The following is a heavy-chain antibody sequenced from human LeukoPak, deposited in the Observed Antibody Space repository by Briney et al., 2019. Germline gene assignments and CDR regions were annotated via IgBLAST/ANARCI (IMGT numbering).Heavy chain of an antibody. J-gene: IGHJ6*02. CDR1: GYSFTSYW. Sequence: LGESLKISCKGSGYSFTSYWIGWVRQMPGKGLEWMGIIYPGDSDTRYSPSFQGQVTISADKSISTAYLQWSSLKASDTAMYYCARGGDYCSSTSCYAPHYYYGMDVWGQGTTVTVSS. D-gene: IGHD2-2*01. CDR2: IYPGDSDT. CDR3: ARGGDYCSSTSCYAPHYYYGMDV. V-gene: IGHV5-51*01.